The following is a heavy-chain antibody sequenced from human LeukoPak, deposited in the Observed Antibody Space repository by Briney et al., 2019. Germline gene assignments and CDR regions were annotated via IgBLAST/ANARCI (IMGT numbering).Heavy chain of an antibody. Sequence: GGSLRLSCAASRFTFSSYWMSWVRQAPGKGLEWVANIKQDGSEKYYVDSVKGRFTISRDNAKNSLYLQMNSLRAEDTAVYYCARDYDYGGNSVDWGQGTMVTVSS. V-gene: IGHV3-7*03. J-gene: IGHJ3*01. CDR1: RFTFSSYW. CDR2: IKQDGSEK. D-gene: IGHD4-23*01. CDR3: ARDYDYGGNSVD.